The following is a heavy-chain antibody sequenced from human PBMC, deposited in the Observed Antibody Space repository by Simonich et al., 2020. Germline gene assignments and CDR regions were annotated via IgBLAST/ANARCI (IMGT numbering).Heavy chain of an antibody. D-gene: IGHD6-6*01. V-gene: IGHV1-2*02. Sequence: QVQLVQSGAEVKKPGASVKVSCKASGYTFTGYYMHWVRQAPGQGLGGIGWINHNSGGTNYAQKFQGRVTMTRDTSISTAYMELSRLRADDTAVYYCARDRAARYYYYYYMDVWGKGTTVTVSS. CDR2: INHNSGGT. J-gene: IGHJ6*03. CDR3: ARDRAARYYYYYYMDV. CDR1: GYTFTGYY.